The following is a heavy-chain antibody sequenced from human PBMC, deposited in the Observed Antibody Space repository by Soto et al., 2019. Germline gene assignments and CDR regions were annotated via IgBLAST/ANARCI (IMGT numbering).Heavy chain of an antibody. J-gene: IGHJ4*02. Sequence: QLQLQESGPGLVKPSETLSLTCTVSGGSISSSSYYWGWIRQPPGKGLEWIGSIYYSGSTNYNPSPKSRVTISVHRSTNQFSLNLSSVTAADTAVYYCARPAGSAAHDYQQIDYWGQGTLVTVSS. CDR2: IYYSGST. CDR1: GGSISSSSYY. CDR3: ARPAGSAAHDYQQIDY. D-gene: IGHD4-17*01. V-gene: IGHV4-39*01.